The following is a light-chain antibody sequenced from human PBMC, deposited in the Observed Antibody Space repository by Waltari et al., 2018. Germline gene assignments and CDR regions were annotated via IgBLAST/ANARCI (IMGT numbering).Light chain of an antibody. CDR3: CSYAGNKIMI. J-gene: IGLJ2*01. CDR1: SSDVATYNL. Sequence: SALNQPASVSGSPGQSITISCTGTSSDVATYNLVSWYQQHPGKAPRLMIYEDTERPSGVSNRFSGSKSGNTASLTISGLQAEDGADYYCCSYAGNKIMIFGGGTKLTVL. CDR2: EDT. V-gene: IGLV2-23*01.